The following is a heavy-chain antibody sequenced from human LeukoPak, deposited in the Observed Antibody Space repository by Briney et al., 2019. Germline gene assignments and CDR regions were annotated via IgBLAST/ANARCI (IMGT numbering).Heavy chain of an antibody. Sequence: PGGSLRLSCAAAGFTFSNAWMSWVRQAPGKGLEWVGRIKSKTDGETTDYAAPVKGRFTISRDDSKNTLYLQMNSLKTEDTAVYSCVPPRGLRFDYWGQGTLVTVSS. J-gene: IGHJ4*02. D-gene: IGHD3/OR15-3a*01. V-gene: IGHV3-15*01. CDR3: VPPRGLRFDY. CDR1: GFTFSNAW. CDR2: IKSKTDGETT.